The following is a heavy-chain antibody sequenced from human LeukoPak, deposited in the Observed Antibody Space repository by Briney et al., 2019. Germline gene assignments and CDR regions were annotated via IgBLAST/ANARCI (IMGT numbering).Heavy chain of an antibody. V-gene: IGHV3-23*01. D-gene: IGHD4-23*01. CDR3: AKRSGNSGGYFDY. Sequence: GGSLRLSCAGSGFTFSSCAMRWVGQAPGKGLEWVSGISGSGGRTYYADSVKGRFPISRDNSKNTLYLQMNSLRAEDPALYYCAKRSGNSGGYFDYWGQGTLVTVSS. CDR2: ISGSGGRT. J-gene: IGHJ4*02. CDR1: GFTFSSCA.